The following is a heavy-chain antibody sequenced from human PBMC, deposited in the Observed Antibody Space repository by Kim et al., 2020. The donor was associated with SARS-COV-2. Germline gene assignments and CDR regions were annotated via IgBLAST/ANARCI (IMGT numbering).Heavy chain of an antibody. CDR1: GGSISSGGYY. Sequence: SETLSLTCTVSGGSISSGGYYWSWIRQHPGKGLEWIGYIYYSGSTYYNPSLKSRVTISVDTSKNQFSLKLSSVTAADTAVYYCASKGFYGGAFDYWDQGTLVTVSS. D-gene: IGHD4-17*01. CDR3: ASKGFYGGAFDY. V-gene: IGHV4-31*03. CDR2: IYYSGST. J-gene: IGHJ4*02.